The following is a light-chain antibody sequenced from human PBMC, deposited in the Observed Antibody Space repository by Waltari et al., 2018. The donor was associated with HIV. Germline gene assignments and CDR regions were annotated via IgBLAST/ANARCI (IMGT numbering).Light chain of an antibody. CDR2: DAS. CDR1: QDIRNS. Sequence: DIQMTQSPSSLSASVGDRVTITCQASQDIRNSLNWYQQKPGKAPRLLIYDASNVETGVPLRFGGSGSGTHFTFIINSLQPEDIATYYCQHYKSLPPVFGGGTKVEIK. J-gene: IGKJ4*01. CDR3: QHYKSLPPV. V-gene: IGKV1-33*01.